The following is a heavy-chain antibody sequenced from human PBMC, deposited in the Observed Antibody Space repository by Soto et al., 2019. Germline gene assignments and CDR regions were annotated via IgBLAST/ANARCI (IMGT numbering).Heavy chain of an antibody. V-gene: IGHV4-39*01. Sequence: SETLSLTCTVSGGSISSSSYYWGWIRQPPGEGLEWIGSIYYSGSTYYNPSLKSRVTISVDTSKNQFSLKLSSVTAADTAVYYCATLEPEWELQNYFDYWGQGTLVTVSS. CDR3: ATLEPEWELQNYFDY. D-gene: IGHD1-26*01. J-gene: IGHJ4*02. CDR2: IYYSGST. CDR1: GGSISSSSYY.